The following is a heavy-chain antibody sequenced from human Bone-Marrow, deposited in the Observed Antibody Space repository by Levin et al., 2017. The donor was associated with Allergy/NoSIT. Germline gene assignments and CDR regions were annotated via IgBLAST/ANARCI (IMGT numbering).Heavy chain of an antibody. D-gene: IGHD2-15*01. CDR2: ISYDGSNK. J-gene: IGHJ6*02. V-gene: IGHV3-30*18. CDR1: GFTFSSYG. CDR3: AKDRQCSGGSCYLGSRGYNDGMDV. Sequence: GGSLRLSCAASGFTFSSYGMHWVRQAPGKGLEWVAVISYDGSNKYYADSVKGRFTISRDNSKNTLYLQMNSLRAEDTAVYYCAKDRQCSGGSCYLGSRGYNDGMDVWGQGTTVTVSS.